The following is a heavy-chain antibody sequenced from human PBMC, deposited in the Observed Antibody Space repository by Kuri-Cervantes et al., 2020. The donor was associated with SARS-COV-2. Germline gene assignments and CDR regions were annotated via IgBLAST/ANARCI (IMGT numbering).Heavy chain of an antibody. CDR1: GFTFSSYG. V-gene: IGHV3-30*03. J-gene: IGHJ4*02. Sequence: GESLKISCAASGFTFSSYGMHWVRQAPGKGLEWVAVISYDGSNKYYADSVKGRFTISRDNAKNSLYLQMNSLRAEDTALYHCARGAIAASVLFAYWGQGNLVHGAS. CDR2: ISYDGSNK. CDR3: ARGAIAASVLFAY. D-gene: IGHD6-13*01.